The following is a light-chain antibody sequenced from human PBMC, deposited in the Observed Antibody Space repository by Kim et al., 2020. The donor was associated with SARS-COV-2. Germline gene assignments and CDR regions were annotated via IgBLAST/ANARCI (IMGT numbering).Light chain of an antibody. Sequence: PGGTVTLTGASNTGAVTSGYYPNWFQLKPGQAPRSMIHTASGRHSWTPARFSGSLLGGKAALTLSGVPPEDEAEYYCLLYYGGVWVFGGGTQLTVL. CDR1: TGAVTSGYY. J-gene: IGLJ3*02. V-gene: IGLV7-43*01. CDR3: LLYYGGVWV. CDR2: TAS.